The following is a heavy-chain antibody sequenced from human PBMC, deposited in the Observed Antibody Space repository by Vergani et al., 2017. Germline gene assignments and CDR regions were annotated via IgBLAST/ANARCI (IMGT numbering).Heavy chain of an antibody. CDR3: ASRDITIFGVVIIRGYYYYGMDV. CDR1: GGTFSSYA. J-gene: IGHJ6*02. CDR2: IIPIFGTA. Sequence: QVQLVQSGAEVKKPGSSVKVSCKASGGTFSSYAISWVRQAPGQGLEWMGGIIPIFGTATYAQKFQGRVTITADESTSTAYMELSSLRSEATAVYYCASRDITIFGVVIIRGYYYYGMDVWGQXP. V-gene: IGHV1-69*01. D-gene: IGHD3-3*01.